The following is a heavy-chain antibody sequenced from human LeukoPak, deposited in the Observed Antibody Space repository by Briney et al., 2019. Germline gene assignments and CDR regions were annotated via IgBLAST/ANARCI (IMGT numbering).Heavy chain of an antibody. Sequence: PGKSLRLSCAASGFTFNNYGMHWVRQAPGKGLEWVAVISYDGRNKHYPDSAKGRFTISRDISTDTLWLQMDSLRTEDTAVYYCAKGPLRGTAAAIDYWGQGTLVTVSS. V-gene: IGHV3-30*18. J-gene: IGHJ4*02. CDR1: GFTFNNYG. CDR3: AKGPLRGTAAAIDY. D-gene: IGHD2-2*01. CDR2: ISYDGRNK.